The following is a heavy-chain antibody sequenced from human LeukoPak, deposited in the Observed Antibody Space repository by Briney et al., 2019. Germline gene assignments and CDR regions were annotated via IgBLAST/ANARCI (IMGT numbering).Heavy chain of an antibody. CDR2: ISVIGGST. D-gene: IGHD5-12*01. Sequence: GGSLTPSCQASGLTFSSYAMSWVGPAPGKGLEWVSAISVIGGSTYYADSVKGRFTISRDNSKNTLYLQMNSLRAEDTAVYYCAKYREWLRFYYFDYWGQGTLVTVSS. V-gene: IGHV3-23*01. J-gene: IGHJ4*02. CDR1: GLTFSSYA. CDR3: AKYREWLRFYYFDY.